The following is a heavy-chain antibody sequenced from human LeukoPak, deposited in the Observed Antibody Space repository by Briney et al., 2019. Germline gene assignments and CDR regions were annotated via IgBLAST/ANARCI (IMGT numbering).Heavy chain of an antibody. CDR1: GHTLSDLS. CDR2: FHPEHGEI. D-gene: IGHD2-21*01. Sequence: ASVNVSCKLSGHTLSDLSMHWVRQAPGRGLEGMGGFHPEHGEIVYAQKLQGRITLTEDTSTDTAYMILSSLTSDDTAVYYCATDVIGLIKIVWRSFDIWGPGTMLTVSS. CDR3: ATDVIGLIKIVWRSFDI. V-gene: IGHV1-24*01. J-gene: IGHJ3*02.